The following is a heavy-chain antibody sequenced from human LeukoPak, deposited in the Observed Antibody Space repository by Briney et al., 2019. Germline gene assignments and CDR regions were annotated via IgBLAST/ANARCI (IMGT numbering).Heavy chain of an antibody. D-gene: IGHD6-13*01. V-gene: IGHV1-2*04. CDR2: INPNSGGT. J-gene: IGHJ5*02. CDR1: GYTFTGYY. CDR3: ARVLYSSSWYGGFDP. Sequence: ASVKVSCKASGYTFTGYYMHWVRQAPGQGLEWMGWINPNSGGTNYAQKFQGWVTMTRDTSISTAYMELSRLRSDDTAVYYCARVLYSSSWYGGFDPWGQGTLVTVSS.